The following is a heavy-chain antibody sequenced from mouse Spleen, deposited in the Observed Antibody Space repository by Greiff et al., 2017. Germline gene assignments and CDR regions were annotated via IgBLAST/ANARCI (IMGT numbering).Heavy chain of an antibody. J-gene: IGHJ1*01. D-gene: IGHD1-1*01. V-gene: IGHV1-42*01. CDR2: INPSTGGT. Sequence: EVQLQQSGPELVKPGASVKISCKASGYSFTGYYMNWVKQSPEKSLEWIGEINPSTGGTTYNQKFKAKATLTVDKSSSTAYMQLKSLTSEDSAVYYCVRRIYITAIVATNFDVWGAGTTVTVSA. CDR3: VRRIYITAIVATNFDV. CDR1: GYSFTGYY.